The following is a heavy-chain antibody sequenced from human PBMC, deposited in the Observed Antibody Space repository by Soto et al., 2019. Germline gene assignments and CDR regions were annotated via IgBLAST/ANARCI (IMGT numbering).Heavy chain of an antibody. J-gene: IGHJ3*02. CDR2: ISNRGDT. V-gene: IGHV3-66*01. CDR3: AREPRYCRGGSCSITGDAYDI. CDR1: GFIVSDTY. Sequence: GGSLRLSCTASGFIVSDTYVNWVRQAPGKGLEWVSVISNRGDTHYADSVRGRFSLSRDISDNTLYLQMNNLRVEDTAVYYCAREPRYCRGGSCSITGDAYDIWGQGTMVTVSS. D-gene: IGHD2-15*01.